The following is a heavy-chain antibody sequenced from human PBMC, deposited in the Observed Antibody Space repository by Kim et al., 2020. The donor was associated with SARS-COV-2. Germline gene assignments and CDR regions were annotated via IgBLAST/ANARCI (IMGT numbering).Heavy chain of an antibody. CDR2: IYYSGST. CDR1: GGSISSSSYY. CDR3: ARDPIVGALHAFDI. V-gene: IGHV4-39*07. J-gene: IGHJ3*02. D-gene: IGHD1-26*01. Sequence: SETLSLTCTVSGGSISSSSYYWGWIRQPPGKGLEWIGSIYYSGSTYYNPSLKSRVTISVDTSKNQFSLKLSSVTAADTAVYYCARDPIVGALHAFDIWGQGTMVTVSS.